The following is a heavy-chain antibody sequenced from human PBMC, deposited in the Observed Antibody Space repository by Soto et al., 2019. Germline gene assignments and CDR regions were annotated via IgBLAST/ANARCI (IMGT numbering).Heavy chain of an antibody. CDR1: GFTFDDYA. D-gene: IGHD4-17*01. J-gene: IGHJ4*02. Sequence: EVQLVESGGGLVQPGRSLRLSCAASGFTFDDYAMHWVRRAPGKGLEWVSGISWNGGTTDYADSVKGRFTISRDNARNSLFLQMNSLRPEDTAFYYCAKNWDGSVTTAATHWGQGTLVTVSS. CDR2: ISWNGGTT. CDR3: AKNWDGSVTTAATH. V-gene: IGHV3-9*01.